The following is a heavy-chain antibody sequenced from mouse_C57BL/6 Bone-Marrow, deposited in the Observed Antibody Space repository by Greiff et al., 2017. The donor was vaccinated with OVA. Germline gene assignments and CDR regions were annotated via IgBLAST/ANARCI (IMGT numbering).Heavy chain of an antibody. CDR2: INPYNGGT. CDR3: ARERAITTVPPFAY. D-gene: IGHD1-1*01. J-gene: IGHJ3*01. V-gene: IGHV1-19*01. CDR1: GYTFTDYY. Sequence: VQLQQSGPVLVKPGASVKMSCKASGYTFTDYYMNWVKQSHGKSLEWIGVINPYNGGTSYNQKFKGKATLTVDKSSSTAYMELNSLTSEDSAVYYCARERAITTVPPFAYWGQGTLVTVSA.